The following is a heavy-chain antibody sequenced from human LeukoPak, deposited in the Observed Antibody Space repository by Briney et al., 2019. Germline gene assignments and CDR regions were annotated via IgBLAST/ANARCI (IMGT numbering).Heavy chain of an antibody. Sequence: GGSLRLSCVASGFTFTDYAMSWVRQAPGKGLEWVSSIGGGGFNTHYADSVKGRFSISRDTSTNTLYLEMNSLRADDSAFYYCAKGNFGLVPYCFDSWGQGTLVTVSS. CDR1: GFTFTDYA. CDR2: IGGGGFNT. CDR3: AKGNFGLVPYCFDS. D-gene: IGHD2-21*01. V-gene: IGHV3-23*01. J-gene: IGHJ4*02.